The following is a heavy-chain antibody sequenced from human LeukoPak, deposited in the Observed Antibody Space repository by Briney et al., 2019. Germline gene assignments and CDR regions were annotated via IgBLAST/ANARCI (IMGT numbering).Heavy chain of an antibody. CDR1: GGSISSSSYY. J-gene: IGHJ4*02. D-gene: IGHD1-26*01. CDR3: ARMVGATPFDY. Sequence: SETLSLTCTVSGGSISSSSYYRGWIRQPPGKGLEWIGSIYYSGSTYYNPSLKSRVTISVDTSKNQFSLKLSSVTAADTAVYYCARMVGATPFDYWGQGTLVTVSS. CDR2: IYYSGST. V-gene: IGHV4-39*07.